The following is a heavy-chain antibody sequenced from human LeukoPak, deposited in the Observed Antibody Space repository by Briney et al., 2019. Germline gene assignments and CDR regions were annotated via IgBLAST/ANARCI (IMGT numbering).Heavy chain of an antibody. J-gene: IGHJ6*02. CDR1: GGSFSGYY. CDR2: INHSGST. D-gene: IGHD5-12*01. Sequence: SETLSLTCAVYGGSFSGYYWSWIRQPPGKGLEWIGEINHSGSTNYNPSLKSRVTISVDTSKNQFSLKLSSVTAADTAVYYCARDSRYSGYDWSPKVIGPYYYYGMDVWGQGTTVTVSS. CDR3: ARDSRYSGYDWSPKVIGPYYYYGMDV. V-gene: IGHV4-34*01.